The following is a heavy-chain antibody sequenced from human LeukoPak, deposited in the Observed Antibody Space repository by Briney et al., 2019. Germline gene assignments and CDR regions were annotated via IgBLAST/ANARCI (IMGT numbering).Heavy chain of an antibody. J-gene: IGHJ4*02. D-gene: IGHD6-19*01. CDR3: ARVGTEYSSGWYDY. CDR1: GGTFSSYA. V-gene: IGHV1-69*13. Sequence: SVKVSCKASGGTFSSYAISWVRQAPGQGLEWMGGIIPIFGTANYAQKFQGRVTITAGESTSTAYMELSSLRSEDTAVYYCARVGTEYSSGWYDYWGQGTLVTVSS. CDR2: IIPIFGTA.